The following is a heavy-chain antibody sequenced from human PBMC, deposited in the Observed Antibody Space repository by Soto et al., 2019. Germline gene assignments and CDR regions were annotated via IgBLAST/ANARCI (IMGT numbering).Heavy chain of an antibody. CDR2: IKKISEGGTT. J-gene: IGHJ4*02. D-gene: IGHD2-21*02. CDR3: TTEFFGVVTSVTPDNY. CDR1: GFTFTNAW. Sequence: VQLVESGGGLVKPGSSLRLSCDASGFTFTNAWMNWVRQSPGKGLEWVGRIKKISEGGTTNYSTPVKGRFTISRDDSRNTVYLEINSLKIEDTAVYYFTTEFFGVVTSVTPDNYWGQGTPVTVSS. V-gene: IGHV3-15*01.